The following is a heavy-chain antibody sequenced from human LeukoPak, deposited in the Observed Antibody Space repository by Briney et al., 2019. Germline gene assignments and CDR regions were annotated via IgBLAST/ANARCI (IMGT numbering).Heavy chain of an antibody. J-gene: IGHJ4*02. CDR2: ISGSGGST. CDR3: AKDLFSLGVVPVMGLYDY. V-gene: IGHV3-23*01. D-gene: IGHD3-16*01. Sequence: PGGSLRLSCAASGFTFSSYELNWVRQAPGKGLEWVSAISGSGGSTYYADSVKGRFTISRDNSKNTLYLQMNSLRAEDTAVYYCAKDLFSLGVVPVMGLYDYWGQGTLVTVSS. CDR1: GFTFSSYE.